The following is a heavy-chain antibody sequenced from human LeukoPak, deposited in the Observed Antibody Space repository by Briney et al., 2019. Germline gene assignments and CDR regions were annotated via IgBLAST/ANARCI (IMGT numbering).Heavy chain of an antibody. CDR2: ISSSGYYM. D-gene: IGHD3-10*01. V-gene: IGHV3-21*01. Sequence: PGGSLRLSCAASGFTFSKYTMNWARQAPGKGLEWVSSISSSGYYMYYADSVRGRFTISRDNAKNSLYLQMNSLRTEDTAVYYCARDAPGRNKLVDPWGQGTLVTVSS. CDR3: ARDAPGRNKLVDP. CDR1: GFTFSKYT. J-gene: IGHJ5*02.